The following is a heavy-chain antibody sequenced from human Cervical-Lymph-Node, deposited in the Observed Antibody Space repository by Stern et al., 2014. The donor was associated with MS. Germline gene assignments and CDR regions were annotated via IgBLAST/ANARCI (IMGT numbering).Heavy chain of an antibody. J-gene: IGHJ3*02. CDR2: IKSKSDGGTT. CDR1: EFTFDNAW. D-gene: IGHD2-15*01. V-gene: IGHV3-15*01. CDR3: STGVGYDI. Sequence: EMQLVESGGGLVKPGGSLRLSCTASEFTFDNAWMCWVRQAPGKGLEWVGRIKSKSDGGTTDYAAPVKGRFTISRDDSKKTLYLEMNSLRTEDTAVYYCSTGVGYDIWGQGTMVTVSS.